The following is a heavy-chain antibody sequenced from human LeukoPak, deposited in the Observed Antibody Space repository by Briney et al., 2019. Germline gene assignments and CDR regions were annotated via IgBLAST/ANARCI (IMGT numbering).Heavy chain of an antibody. D-gene: IGHD5-12*01. Sequence: ASVKVSCKASGYTFTGYYMHWVRQAPGQGLEWMGWINPNSGGTNYAQKFQGRVTMTRDTSISTAYMELSRLSSVTAADTAVYYCARDVASYAFDIWGQGTMVTVSS. CDR1: GYTFTGYY. J-gene: IGHJ3*02. V-gene: IGHV1-2*02. CDR2: INPNSGGT. CDR3: ARDVASYAFDI.